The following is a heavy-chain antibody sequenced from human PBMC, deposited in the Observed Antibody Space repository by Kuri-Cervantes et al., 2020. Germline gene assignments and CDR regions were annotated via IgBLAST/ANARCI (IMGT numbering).Heavy chain of an antibody. J-gene: IGHJ4*02. Sequence: ASVKVSCKASGGTFSSHAISWVRQAPGQGLEWMGWISAYNGDTNYAQKLQGRVTMTTDTSTSTAYMELRSLRSDDTAVYYCAREATSGYTDYWGQGTLVTVTS. V-gene: IGHV1-18*01. CDR3: AREATSGYTDY. CDR2: ISAYNGDT. D-gene: IGHD3-22*01. CDR1: GGTFSSHA.